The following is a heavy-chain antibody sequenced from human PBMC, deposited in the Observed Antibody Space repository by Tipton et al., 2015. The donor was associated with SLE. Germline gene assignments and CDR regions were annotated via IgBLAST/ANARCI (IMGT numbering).Heavy chain of an antibody. V-gene: IGHV4-59*04. Sequence: TLSLTCTVSGASISSSYWSWIRQPPGKGLEWIGYIYYSGSTYYNPSLKSRVTISVDTSKNQFSLKLSSVTAADTAVYYCRLITITSLFDYWGQGTLVTVSS. CDR2: IYYSGST. CDR3: RLITITSLFDY. CDR1: GASISSSY. D-gene: IGHD3-16*01. J-gene: IGHJ4*02.